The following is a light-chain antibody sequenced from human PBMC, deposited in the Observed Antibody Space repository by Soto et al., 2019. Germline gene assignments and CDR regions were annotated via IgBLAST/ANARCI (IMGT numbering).Light chain of an antibody. CDR1: QSVSSK. CDR3: QQYNNWPPGDT. CDR2: GAS. V-gene: IGKV3-15*01. J-gene: IGKJ2*01. Sequence: EIVMTQSPATLSVSPGERATLSCRASQSVSSKLAWYQQKPGQAPRLLIYGASTRATGIPARFSGSGSGTEFTLTISSLQSEEFAVYYCQQYNNWPPGDTFGQGTKLEIK.